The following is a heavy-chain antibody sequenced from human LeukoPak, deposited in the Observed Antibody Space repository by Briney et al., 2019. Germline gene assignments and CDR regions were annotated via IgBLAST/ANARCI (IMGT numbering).Heavy chain of an antibody. V-gene: IGHV4-34*01. D-gene: IGHD3-22*01. CDR3: AILGNTYYYDSSGYTRDY. J-gene: IGHJ4*02. CDR2: INHSGST. Sequence: SSETLSLTCAVYGGSFSGYYWSWIRQPPGKGLEWIGEINHSGSTNYNPSLKSRVTISVDTSKNQFSLKLSSVTAADTAVYYCAILGNTYYYDSSGYTRDYWGQGTLVTVSS. CDR1: GGSFSGYY.